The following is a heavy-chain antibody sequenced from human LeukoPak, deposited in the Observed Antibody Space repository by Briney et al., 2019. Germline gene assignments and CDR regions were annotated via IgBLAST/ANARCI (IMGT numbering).Heavy chain of an antibody. V-gene: IGHV3-66*01. CDR1: GFSVSSNY. J-gene: IGHJ4*02. Sequence: GGSLRLSCAGSGFSVSSNYMNWVRQAPGKGLEWVSVFYAGGGTFYSDSVKARFTISRDNSKNTVDLQMNNLRGEDTAVYYCARGDLPGLFDNWGQGTPVTVSS. D-gene: IGHD2-2*01. CDR3: ARGDLPGLFDN. CDR2: FYAGGGT.